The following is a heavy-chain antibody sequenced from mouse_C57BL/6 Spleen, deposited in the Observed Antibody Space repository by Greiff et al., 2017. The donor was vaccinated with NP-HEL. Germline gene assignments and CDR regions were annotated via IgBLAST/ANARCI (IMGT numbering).Heavy chain of an antibody. J-gene: IGHJ3*01. CDR3: ARGGIYYDLAY. CDR1: GYSITSGYY. D-gene: IGHD2-4*01. Sequence: EVKLLESGPGLVKPSQSLSLTCSVTGYSITSGYYWNWIRQFPGNKLEWMGYISYDGSNNYNPSLKNRISITRDTSKNQFFLKLNSVTTEDTATYYCARGGIYYDLAYWGQGTLVTVSA. V-gene: IGHV3-6*01. CDR2: ISYDGSN.